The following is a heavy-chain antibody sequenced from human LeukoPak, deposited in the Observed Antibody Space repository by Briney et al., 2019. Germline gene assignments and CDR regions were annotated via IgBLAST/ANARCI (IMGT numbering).Heavy chain of an antibody. D-gene: IGHD3-22*01. CDR2: ISGSGGST. V-gene: IGHV3-23*01. CDR3: AKFVYYDSSGYPDY. Sequence: GGSLRLSCAASGFTFSSYAMSWVRQAPGKGLEWVSAISGSGGSTYYADSVKDRFTISRDNSKNTLYLQMNSLRAEDTAVYYCAKFVYYDSSGYPDYWGQGTLVTVSS. J-gene: IGHJ4*02. CDR1: GFTFSSYA.